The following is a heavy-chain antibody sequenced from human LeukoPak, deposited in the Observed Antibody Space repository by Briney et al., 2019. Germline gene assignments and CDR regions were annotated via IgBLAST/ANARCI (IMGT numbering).Heavy chain of an antibody. J-gene: IGHJ2*01. D-gene: IGHD4-17*01. Sequence: PSQTLSFTCTVSGGSFSSDYWSWIRQSPGKGLEWIGYISYSGETKYSPSLKSRVTMSGDRSKNTFSLRMTSVTAADTAVYFCAKSHPAVTTTDWYFDLWGRGTLVTISS. CDR1: GGSFSSDY. CDR2: ISYSGET. V-gene: IGHV4-59*03. CDR3: AKSHPAVTTTDWYFDL.